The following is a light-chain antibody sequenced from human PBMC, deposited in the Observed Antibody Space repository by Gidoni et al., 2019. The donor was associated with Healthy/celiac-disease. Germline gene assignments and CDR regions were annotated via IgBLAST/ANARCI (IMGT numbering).Light chain of an antibody. Sequence: DIQMTQSPSSLSASVGDRVTITCRASQSISSYLNWNQQKPGKAPKLLIYAASRFSGSGSGTDFTLTISRLQPEDFATYYCQQSYSTPWTFGQGTKVEIK. J-gene: IGKJ1*01. CDR1: QSISSY. CDR3: QQSYSTPWT. CDR2: AA. V-gene: IGKV1-39*01.